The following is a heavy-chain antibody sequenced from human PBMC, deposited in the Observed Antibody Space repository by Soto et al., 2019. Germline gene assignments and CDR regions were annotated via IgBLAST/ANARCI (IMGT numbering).Heavy chain of an antibody. V-gene: IGHV1-69*12. CDR3: ARDKDRLQLGGNYYYIMDV. Sequence: QVQLVQSGAEVKKPGSSVKISCKTSGGPFRTNAFSRVRQAPGQGLEWMGGIIPIFPTPDYAQKFQGRVTIIADEYTTTSYMELSSLRSEDTAMYYCARDKDRLQLGGNYYYIMDVWGQGTMVTVSS. CDR2: IIPIFPTP. CDR1: GGPFRTNA. J-gene: IGHJ6*02. D-gene: IGHD1-1*01.